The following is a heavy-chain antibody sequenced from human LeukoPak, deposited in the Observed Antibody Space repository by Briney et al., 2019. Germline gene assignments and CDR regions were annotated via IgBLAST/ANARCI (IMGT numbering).Heavy chain of an antibody. CDR3: AKGVITFGGAPFDY. J-gene: IGHJ4*02. Sequence: GGSLRLSCAASRFIFTSYAMGWVRQAPGKGLEWVSAISGSGDSTYYADSVKGRFTISRDNSKNTLYLQMNSLRAEDTAVYYCAKGVITFGGAPFDYWGQGTLVTVSS. D-gene: IGHD3-16*01. V-gene: IGHV3-23*01. CDR2: ISGSGDST. CDR1: RFIFTSYA.